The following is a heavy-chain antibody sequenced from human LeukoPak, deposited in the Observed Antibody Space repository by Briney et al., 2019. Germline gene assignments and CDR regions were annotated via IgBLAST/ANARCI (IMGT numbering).Heavy chain of an antibody. CDR1: RFTFSSYA. CDR3: AKAQPRYCSGGSCIYFSDS. Sequence: GGSLRLSCAGSRFTFSSYAMHWVRQAPGKGLEWVAVISYDGSIKNYADSVKDRFTISRDYSKDTLYLQMNSLTTEDTALYYCAKAQPRYCSGGSCIYFSDSWGQGTLVTVSS. J-gene: IGHJ5*01. D-gene: IGHD2-15*01. V-gene: IGHV3-30*18. CDR2: ISYDGSIK.